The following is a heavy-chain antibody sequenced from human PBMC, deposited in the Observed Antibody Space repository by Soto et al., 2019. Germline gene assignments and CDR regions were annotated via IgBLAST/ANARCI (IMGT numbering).Heavy chain of an antibody. J-gene: IGHJ6*02. Sequence: PGGSLRLSCTVSASTFNINVMSWVRQAPGKGLEWVSAISGSGGSRYYADSVKGRFTTCRDNTNSTLFLQMNGLSAADTAVHYCARRYHYDGSGPYGMDEWRQGTT. CDR3: ARRYHYDGSGPYGMDE. CDR1: ASTFNINV. V-gene: IGHV3-23*01. D-gene: IGHD3-22*01. CDR2: ISGSGGSR.